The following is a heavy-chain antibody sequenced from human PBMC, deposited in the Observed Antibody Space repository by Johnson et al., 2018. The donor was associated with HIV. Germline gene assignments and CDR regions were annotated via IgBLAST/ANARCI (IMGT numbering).Heavy chain of an antibody. J-gene: IGHJ3*02. CDR1: GFSFSDHY. Sequence: VQLVESGGGLVKPGGSLRLSCAASGFSFSDHYMSWIRQAPGKGLEWVSLIYSGGSTYYADSVKGRFTISRDNSKNTVYLQMNSLRAEDTALYYCAKGDSSSWYGGDAFDIWGQGTMVTVSS. CDR2: IYSGGST. V-gene: IGHV3-66*01. D-gene: IGHD6-13*01. CDR3: AKGDSSSWYGGDAFDI.